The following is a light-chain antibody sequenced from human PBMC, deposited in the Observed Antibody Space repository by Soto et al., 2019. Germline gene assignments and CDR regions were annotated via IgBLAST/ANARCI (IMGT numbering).Light chain of an antibody. CDR1: QNISSN. V-gene: IGKV3-15*01. CDR3: QQYNNWLWT. Sequence: EIVMTQSPATLSVSPGERATLSCRASQNISSNLAWYQQKPGQAPRVLIDGASTRATGIPARFSGSGSGTEFTLTISSLQSKDFAVYYCQQYNNWLWTFGKGTKVEIK. CDR2: GAS. J-gene: IGKJ1*01.